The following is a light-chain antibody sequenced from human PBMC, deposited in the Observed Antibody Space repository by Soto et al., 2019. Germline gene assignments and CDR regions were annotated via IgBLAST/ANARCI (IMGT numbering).Light chain of an antibody. CDR2: DVS. CDR3: GSFTTSSTRV. J-gene: IGLJ1*01. CDR1: SSDVGAYNY. V-gene: IGLV2-14*03. Sequence: QSALTQPASVSGSPGQSITISCTGTSSDVGAYNYVAWYQQHPGKAPQLMIYDVSSRPSGVSYRFSGSKSGNTASLTISGLQAEDEADYYCGSFTTSSTRVFGTGTKVTVL.